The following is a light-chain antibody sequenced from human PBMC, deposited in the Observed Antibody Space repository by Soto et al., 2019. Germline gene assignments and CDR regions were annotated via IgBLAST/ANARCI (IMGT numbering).Light chain of an antibody. V-gene: IGKV3-20*01. CDR1: QSVSSN. CDR3: QQYGSSPTWT. CDR2: GAS. J-gene: IGKJ1*01. Sequence: DIVMTQSPATLSVSPGERATLSCRASQSVSSNLAWYQQKPGQAPRLLIYGASNRATGIPDRFSGSGSGTDFTLTISRLEPEDFAVYYCQQYGSSPTWTFGQGTKVDIK.